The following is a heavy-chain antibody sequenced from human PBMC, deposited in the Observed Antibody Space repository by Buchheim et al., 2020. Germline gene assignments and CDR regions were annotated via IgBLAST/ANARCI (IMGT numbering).Heavy chain of an antibody. CDR3: ARDNEVVVAATSDYYYGMDV. D-gene: IGHD2-15*01. Sequence: EVQPVESGGGLVQPGGSLRLSCAASGFTFSSYWMSWVRQAPGKGLEWVANIKQDGSEKYYVDSVKGRFTISRDNAKNSLYLQMNSLRAEDTAVYYCARDNEVVVAATSDYYYGMDVWGQGTT. CDR1: GFTFSSYW. J-gene: IGHJ6*02. V-gene: IGHV3-7*01. CDR2: IKQDGSEK.